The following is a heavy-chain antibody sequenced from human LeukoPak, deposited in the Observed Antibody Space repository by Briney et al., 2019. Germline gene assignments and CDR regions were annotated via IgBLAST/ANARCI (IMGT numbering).Heavy chain of an antibody. CDR2: IDSDEITT. CDR1: GFTLSSYW. J-gene: IGHJ4*02. D-gene: IGHD3-9*01. Sequence: PGGSLRLSCAASGFTLSSYWMHWVRQAPGKGLVWVSRIDSDEITTTYADSVKGRFTISRDNSKNTLYLQMNSLRAEDTAVYYCAKDSPGNDILTGWGQGTLVTVSS. V-gene: IGHV3-74*01. CDR3: AKDSPGNDILTG.